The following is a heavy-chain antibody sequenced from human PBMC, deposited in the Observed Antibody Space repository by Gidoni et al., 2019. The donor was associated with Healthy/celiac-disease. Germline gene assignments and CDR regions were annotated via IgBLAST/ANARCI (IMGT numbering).Heavy chain of an antibody. CDR3: ARGAMVRGVFYYYYGMDV. CDR1: GFTFDDYA. Sequence: EVQLVESGGGLVQPGRSLRLSCAASGFTFDDYAMHWVRQAPGKGLEWVSGISWNSGSIGYADSVKGRFTISRDNAKNSLYLQMNSLRAEDTALYYCARGAMVRGVFYYYYGMDVWGQGTTVTVSS. J-gene: IGHJ6*02. V-gene: IGHV3-9*01. D-gene: IGHD3-10*01. CDR2: ISWNSGSI.